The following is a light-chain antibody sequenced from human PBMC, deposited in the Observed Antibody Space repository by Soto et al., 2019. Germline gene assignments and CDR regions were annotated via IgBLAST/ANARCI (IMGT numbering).Light chain of an antibody. CDR1: QTISTY. CDR3: QQSHGIPYT. J-gene: IGKJ2*01. Sequence: DIQMTQSPSSLSASVGDRVPITCRASQTISTYLNWYQQEPGKAPKLLIYAASRLQSGIPSRFSGCGSGTEFTLTISRPQPEDFAADYGQQSHGIPYTFGQGTKLEIK. V-gene: IGKV1-39*01. CDR2: AAS.